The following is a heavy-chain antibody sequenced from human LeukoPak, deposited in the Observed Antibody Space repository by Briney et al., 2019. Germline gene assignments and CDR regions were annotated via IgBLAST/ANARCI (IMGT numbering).Heavy chain of an antibody. CDR1: GFTFRSHA. CDR3: AKGLVESDSAADNNYYYGMDV. Sequence: GGSLRLSCVGSGFTFRSHAMSWVRQAPEKGLEFVSGIYENGGTTYYADSVKGRFSISRDNSKNTLYLQMDSLRGDDTAVYYCAKGLVESDSAADNNYYYGMDVWGQGTTVTVSS. D-gene: IGHD2-2*01. CDR2: IYENGGTT. J-gene: IGHJ6*02. V-gene: IGHV3-23*01.